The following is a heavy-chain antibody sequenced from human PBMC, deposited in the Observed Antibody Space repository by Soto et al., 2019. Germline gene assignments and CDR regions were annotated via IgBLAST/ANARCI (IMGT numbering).Heavy chain of an antibody. J-gene: IGHJ6*03. V-gene: IGHV3-23*01. Sequence: GGSLRLSCAASGFTFSSYAMSWVRQAPGKGLEWVSAISGSGGSTYYADSVKGRFTISRDNSKNTLYLQMNSLRAEDTAVYYCAKDIVVVPAATNLRLSYMDVWGKGTTVTVSS. D-gene: IGHD2-2*01. CDR1: GFTFSSYA. CDR3: AKDIVVVPAATNLRLSYMDV. CDR2: ISGSGGST.